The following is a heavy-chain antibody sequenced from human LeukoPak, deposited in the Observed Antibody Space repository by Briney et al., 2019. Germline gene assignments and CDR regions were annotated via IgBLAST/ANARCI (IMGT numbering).Heavy chain of an antibody. Sequence: PGGSLRLSSAASGFTFSSYAMSWVRQAPGKGLEWVSAISGSGGSTYYADSVKGRFTISRDNSKNTLYLHMNSLRAEDTAVYYCAKARPEYSGSYQTGYYWGQGTLVTVSS. D-gene: IGHD1-26*01. CDR2: ISGSGGST. J-gene: IGHJ4*02. CDR1: GFTFSSYA. V-gene: IGHV3-23*01. CDR3: AKARPEYSGSYQTGYY.